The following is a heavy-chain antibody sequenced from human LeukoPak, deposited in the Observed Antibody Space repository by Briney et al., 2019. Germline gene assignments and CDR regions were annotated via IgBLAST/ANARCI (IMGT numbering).Heavy chain of an antibody. J-gene: IGHJ4*02. CDR3: AKVSMTTVVTSYFDY. V-gene: IGHV3-48*01. D-gene: IGHD4-23*01. CDR2: ISSSSSTI. Sequence: GGPLRLSCAASGFTFSSYAMNWVRQAPGKGLEWVSYISSSSSTIYYADSVKGRFTISRDNAKNSLYLQMNSLRAEDTAVYYCAKVSMTTVVTSYFDYWGQGTLVTVSS. CDR1: GFTFSSYA.